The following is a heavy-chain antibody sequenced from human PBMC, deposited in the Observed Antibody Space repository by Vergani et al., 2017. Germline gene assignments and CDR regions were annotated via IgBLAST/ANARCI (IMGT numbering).Heavy chain of an antibody. Sequence: EVQLVESGGALVKPGGSLRLSCAASGVTFNTYTMNWVRQAPGKGREWVSSISGSSNFIYYADSVKGRFTISRDNAKNSLYLQMNSLRAEDTAVYYCAREVTSQYYYYSMNVWGQGTTVTVSS. CDR1: GVTFNTYT. CDR3: AREVTSQYYYYSMNV. CDR2: ISGSSNFI. J-gene: IGHJ6*02. D-gene: IGHD4-23*01. V-gene: IGHV3-21*01.